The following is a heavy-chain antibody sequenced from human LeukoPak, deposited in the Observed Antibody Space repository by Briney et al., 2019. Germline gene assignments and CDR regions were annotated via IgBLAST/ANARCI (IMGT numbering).Heavy chain of an antibody. CDR2: INHNGNVN. Sequence: GGSLRLSCAASGFTFSSYWMNWARQAPGKGLEWVASINHNGNVNYYVDSVKGRFTISRDNSKNTLYLQMNSLRAEDTAVYYCAKDMVPRGYWGQGTLVTVSS. CDR1: GFTFSSYW. D-gene: IGHD4/OR15-4a*01. J-gene: IGHJ4*02. V-gene: IGHV3-7*03. CDR3: AKDMVPRGY.